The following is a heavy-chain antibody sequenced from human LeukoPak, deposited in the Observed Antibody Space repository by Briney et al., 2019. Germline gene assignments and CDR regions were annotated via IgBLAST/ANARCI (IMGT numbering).Heavy chain of an antibody. V-gene: IGHV1-8*03. Sequence: ASVKVSCKASGYTFTSYDINWVRQATGQGLEWTGWMNPNSGNTGYAQKFQGRVTITRNTSISTAYMELSSLRSEDTAVYYCARAEGDSMWLRLSGFDPWGQGTLVTVSS. CDR3: ARAEGDSMWLRLSGFDP. J-gene: IGHJ5*02. CDR1: GYTFTSYD. D-gene: IGHD5-12*01. CDR2: MNPNSGNT.